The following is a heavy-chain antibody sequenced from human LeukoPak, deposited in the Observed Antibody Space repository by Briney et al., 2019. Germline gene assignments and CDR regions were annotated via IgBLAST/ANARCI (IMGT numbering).Heavy chain of an antibody. CDR3: ARDGDGYTVSY. CDR2: IYHSGST. Sequence: SETLSLTCTVSGYSISSDYYWGWIRQPPGKGLEWIGSIYHSGSTYYNPSLKSRVTISVDTSKNQFSLKLSSVTAADTAVYYCARDGDGYTVSYWGQGTLVTVSS. CDR1: GYSISSDYY. V-gene: IGHV4-38-2*02. J-gene: IGHJ4*02. D-gene: IGHD5-24*01.